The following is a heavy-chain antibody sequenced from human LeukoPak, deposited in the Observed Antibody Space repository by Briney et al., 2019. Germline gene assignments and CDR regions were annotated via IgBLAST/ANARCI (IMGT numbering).Heavy chain of an antibody. D-gene: IGHD2-8*02. V-gene: IGHV4-59*12. J-gene: IGHJ3*02. Sequence: SETLSLTCTVSGGSISSYYWSWIRQPPGKGLEWIGYIYYSGSTNYNPSLKSRVTMSVDTSKNQFSLKLSSVTAADTAVYYCASLGSTGAFDIWGQGTMVTVSS. CDR1: GGSISSYY. CDR2: IYYSGST. CDR3: ASLGSTGAFDI.